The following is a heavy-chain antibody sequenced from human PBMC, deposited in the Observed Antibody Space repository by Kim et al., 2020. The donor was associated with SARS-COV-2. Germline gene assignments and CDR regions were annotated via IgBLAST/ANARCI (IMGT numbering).Heavy chain of an antibody. CDR1: GYTFTSYG. D-gene: IGHD6-19*01. CDR3: ARGGDQWLVHLYYYGMDV. CDR2: ISAYNGNT. V-gene: IGHV1-18*01. Sequence: ASVKVSCKASGYTFTSYGISWVRQAPGQGLEWMGWISAYNGNTNYAQKLQGRVTMTTDTSTSTAYMELRSLRSDDTAVYYCARGGDQWLVHLYYYGMDVWGQGTTVTVSS. J-gene: IGHJ6*02.